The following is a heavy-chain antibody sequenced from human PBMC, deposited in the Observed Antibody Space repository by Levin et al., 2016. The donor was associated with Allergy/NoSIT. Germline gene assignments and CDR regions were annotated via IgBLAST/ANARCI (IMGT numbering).Heavy chain of an antibody. J-gene: IGHJ4*02. CDR3: ARDAYYSGPLDY. CDR2: ISPSSSDI. D-gene: IGHD3-10*01. V-gene: IGHV3-21*01. Sequence: VRQMPGKGLEWVSSISPSSSDIYYADSVQGRFTISRDNAKTSLYLQMNSLRADDTAVYYCARDAYYSGPLDYWGQGALVTVSS.